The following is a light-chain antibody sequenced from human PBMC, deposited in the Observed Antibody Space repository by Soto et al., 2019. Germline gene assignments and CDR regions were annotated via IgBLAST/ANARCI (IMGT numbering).Light chain of an antibody. Sequence: IQMTQSPSSLSASVGDRVTITCQANQDITNSLNWYQQIPGKAPKLLIYGASNLVTGVPSRFSGRGSGTAFTFTISSLQPEDIATDYCQHYHNLPLTFGGGTKVEIK. V-gene: IGKV1-33*01. J-gene: IGKJ4*01. CDR1: QDITNS. CDR2: GAS. CDR3: QHYHNLPLT.